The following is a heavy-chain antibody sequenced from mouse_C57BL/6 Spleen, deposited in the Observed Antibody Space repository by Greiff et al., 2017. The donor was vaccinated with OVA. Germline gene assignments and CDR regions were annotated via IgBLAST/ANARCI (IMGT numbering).Heavy chain of an antibody. Sequence: VQLQQSGPELVKPGASVKISCKASGYAFSSSWMNWVKQRPGKGLEWIGRIYPGAGDTNYNGKFKGKATLTADKSSSTAYMQLSSLTSEDAAVYFYARCPRLPSYYYAMDYWGQGTSVTVSS. CDR2: IYPGAGDT. D-gene: IGHD2-2*01. J-gene: IGHJ4*01. V-gene: IGHV1-82*01. CDR1: GYAFSSSW. CDR3: ARCPRLPSYYYAMDY.